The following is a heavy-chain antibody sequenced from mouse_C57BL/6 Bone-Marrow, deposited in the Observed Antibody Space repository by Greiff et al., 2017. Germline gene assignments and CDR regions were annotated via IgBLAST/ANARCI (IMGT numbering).Heavy chain of an antibody. CDR1: GYTFTSYW. V-gene: IGHV1-72*01. J-gene: IGHJ1*03. CDR2: IDPNSGGT. D-gene: IGHD1-1*01. Sequence: VKLKQPGAELVKPGASVKLSCKASGYTFTSYWMHWVKQRPGRGLEWIGRIDPNSGGTKYNEKLKSKATLTVDKPSSTAYMQLSSLTSEDSAVYYCARKGLVAKWYFDVWGTGTTVTVSS. CDR3: ARKGLVAKWYFDV.